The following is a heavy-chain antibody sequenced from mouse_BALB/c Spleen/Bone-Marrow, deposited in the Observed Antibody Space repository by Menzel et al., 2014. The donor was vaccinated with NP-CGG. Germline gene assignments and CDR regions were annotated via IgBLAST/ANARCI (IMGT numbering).Heavy chain of an antibody. Sequence: FTNYLIEWIKKRPGQGLEWIGAINPGSDSSTYNEKFKGKATPTADKSSSTAYMQLSSLTSDDSAVYFCARGITTGYFDYWGQGTTLTVSS. D-gene: IGHD1-1*01. CDR2: INPGSDSS. J-gene: IGHJ2*01. CDR3: ARGITTGYFDY. V-gene: IGHV1-54*01. CDR1: FTNYL.